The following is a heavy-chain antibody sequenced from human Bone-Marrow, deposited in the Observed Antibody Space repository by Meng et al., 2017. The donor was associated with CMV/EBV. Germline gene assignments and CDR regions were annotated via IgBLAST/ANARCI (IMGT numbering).Heavy chain of an antibody. J-gene: IGHJ6*02. D-gene: IGHD1-1*01. CDR3: ARPNPLENYYYGMDV. CDR1: GYDFTSYW. Sequence: KVSCKGSGYDFTSYWIAWVRQVPGKGLEWMGMIFPGDSDTRYSPSLQGQVTISADKSITTAYLQWSSLKASDTAMYYCARPNPLENYYYGMDVWGQGTTVTVSS. CDR2: IFPGDSDT. V-gene: IGHV5-51*01.